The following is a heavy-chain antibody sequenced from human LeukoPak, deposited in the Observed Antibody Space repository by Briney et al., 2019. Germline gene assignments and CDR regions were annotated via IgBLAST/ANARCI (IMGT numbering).Heavy chain of an antibody. J-gene: IGHJ5*02. CDR2: INPYSGRT. Sequence: RASVKVSCKTSGYTFIDYYLHWVRQAPGQGLEWMGWINPYSGRTSTAQKFQGRITMTRDTSITTVCMEVSWLTSDDTAIYYCARADRLDGTPYLIGPWGQGTLVTVSS. V-gene: IGHV1-2*02. CDR3: ARADRLDGTPYLIGP. CDR1: GYTFIDYY. D-gene: IGHD1-14*01.